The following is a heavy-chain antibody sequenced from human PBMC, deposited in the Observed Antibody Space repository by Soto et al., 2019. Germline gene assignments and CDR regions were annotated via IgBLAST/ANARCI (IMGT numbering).Heavy chain of an antibody. CDR3: ARHRDSELKTLYGMDV. V-gene: IGHV5-51*01. CDR2: IYPGDSDT. CDR1: GYSFTSYW. D-gene: IGHD1-7*01. J-gene: IGHJ6*02. Sequence: PGESLKISCKGSGYSFTSYWIGWVRQMPGKGLEWMGIIYPGDSDTRYSPSFQGQVTISADKPISTAYLQWSSLKASDTAMYYCARHRDSELKTLYGMDVWGQGTTVTVSS.